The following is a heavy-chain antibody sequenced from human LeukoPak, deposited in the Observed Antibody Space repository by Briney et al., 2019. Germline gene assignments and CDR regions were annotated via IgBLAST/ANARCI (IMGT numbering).Heavy chain of an antibody. CDR3: ARDMSSSWYGPFDY. CDR2: ISYSSSTI. V-gene: IGHV3-48*01. J-gene: IGHJ4*02. Sequence: GGSLRLSCAASGFTFSSYSMNWVRQAPGKGLEWVSYISYSSSTIYYADSVKGRFTISRDNAKNSLYLEMNSLRGEDTAVYYCARDMSSSWYGPFDYWGQGTLVTVSS. D-gene: IGHD6-13*01. CDR1: GFTFSSYS.